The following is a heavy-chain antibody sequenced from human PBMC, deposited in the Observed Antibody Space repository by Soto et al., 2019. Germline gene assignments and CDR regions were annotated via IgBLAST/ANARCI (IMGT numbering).Heavy chain of an antibody. D-gene: IGHD2-21*01. Sequence: ASVKVSCKASGYTFTSYAMHWVRQAPGQRLEWMGWINAGNGNTKYSQKFQGRVTITRDTSASTAYMELSSLRSEDTAVYYCADQMWRPPYYYYMDVWGKGTTVTVSS. J-gene: IGHJ6*03. CDR2: INAGNGNT. CDR3: ADQMWRPPYYYYMDV. CDR1: GYTFTSYA. V-gene: IGHV1-3*01.